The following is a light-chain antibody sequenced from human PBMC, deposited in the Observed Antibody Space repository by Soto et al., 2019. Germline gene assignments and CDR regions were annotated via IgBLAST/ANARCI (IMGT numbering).Light chain of an antibody. Sequence: DIQMTQSPSILSASVGDRVTITCRASQSIRSWLAWYQQKPGKAPKLLIYDAYSLESGVPSRFSGRRSGTEFTHTIAGLQPEDFATYSCQQYESYSPLTFGGGTKVDIK. V-gene: IGKV1-5*01. J-gene: IGKJ4*01. CDR3: QQYESYSPLT. CDR2: DAY. CDR1: QSIRSW.